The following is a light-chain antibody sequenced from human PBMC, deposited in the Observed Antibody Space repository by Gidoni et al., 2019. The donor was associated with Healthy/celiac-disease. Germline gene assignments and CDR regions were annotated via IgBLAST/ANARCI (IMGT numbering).Light chain of an antibody. Sequence: EIVFTQSPATLSLSPGERATLPCRASQRVSSYLAWYQQKPGQAPRLLIYDASNRATGIPARFSGSGSGTDFTLTISSLEPEDFAVYYCQQRSNWPYTFVQGTKLEIK. V-gene: IGKV3-11*01. CDR3: QQRSNWPYT. J-gene: IGKJ2*01. CDR1: QRVSSY. CDR2: DAS.